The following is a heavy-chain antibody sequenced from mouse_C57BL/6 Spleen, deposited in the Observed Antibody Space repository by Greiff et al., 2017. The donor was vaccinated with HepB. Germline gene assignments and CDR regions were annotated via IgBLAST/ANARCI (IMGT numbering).Heavy chain of an antibody. CDR1: GYSITSGYY. Sequence: EVQLQESGPGLVKPSQSLSLTCSVTGYSITSGYYWNWIRQFPGNKLEWMGYISYDGSNNYNPSLKNRISITRDTSKNQFFLKLNSVTTEDTATYYCAREGITTAQGFDYWGQGTLVTVSA. D-gene: IGHD1-2*01. CDR3: AREGITTAQGFDY. J-gene: IGHJ3*01. V-gene: IGHV3-6*01. CDR2: ISYDGSN.